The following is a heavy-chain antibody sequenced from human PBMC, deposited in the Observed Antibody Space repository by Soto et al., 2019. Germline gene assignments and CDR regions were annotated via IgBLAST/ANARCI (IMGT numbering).Heavy chain of an antibody. V-gene: IGHV3-21*06. CDR2: ISSTTNYI. Sequence: GGSLRLSCAASGFTFSRYSMNWVRQAPGKGLEWVSSISSTTNYIYYGDSMKGRFTFSRDNAKNSLYLEMTNLRAEDTAVYYCARESEDLTSNFDYWGQGTLVTVSS. CDR3: ARESEDLTSNFDY. J-gene: IGHJ4*02. CDR1: GFTFSRYS.